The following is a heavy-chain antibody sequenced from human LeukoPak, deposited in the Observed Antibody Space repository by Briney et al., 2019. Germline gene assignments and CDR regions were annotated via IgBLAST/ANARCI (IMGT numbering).Heavy chain of an antibody. CDR2: IYHSGST. D-gene: IGHD3-10*01. V-gene: IGHV4-38-2*02. Sequence: PSETLSLTCTVSGYSISSGYYWGWIRQPPGKGLEWIGSIYHSGSTYYNPSLKSRVTISLDTSKNQFSLKLSSVTAADTAVYYCARAAYYYSYSNWFDPWGQGTLVTVSS. CDR1: GYSISSGYY. J-gene: IGHJ5*02. CDR3: ARAAYYYSYSNWFDP.